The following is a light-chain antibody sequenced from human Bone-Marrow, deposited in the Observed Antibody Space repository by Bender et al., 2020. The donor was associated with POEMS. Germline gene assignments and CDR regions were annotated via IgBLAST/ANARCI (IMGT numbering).Light chain of an antibody. CDR3: SSYAGSNTLL. CDR1: SSDVGAYKY. V-gene: IGLV2-8*01. Sequence: QSALTQPPSASGSPGQSVTISCTGTSSDVGAYKYVSWYQQHPGKAPKLMIFAGNKRPSGVSNRFSGSKSGNTASLTISGLQTEDEADYYCSSYAGSNTLLFGGGTKLTVL. J-gene: IGLJ3*02. CDR2: AGN.